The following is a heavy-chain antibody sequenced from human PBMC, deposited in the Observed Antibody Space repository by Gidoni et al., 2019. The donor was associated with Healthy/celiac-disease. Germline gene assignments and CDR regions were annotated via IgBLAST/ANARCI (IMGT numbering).Heavy chain of an antibody. CDR2: ISGSGGST. CDR1: GFTFSSDA. J-gene: IGHJ3*02. CDR3: AKVRCSGGSCYSTHAFDI. D-gene: IGHD2-15*01. Sequence: EVQLLESGGGLVQPGGSVRLSCEAPGFTFSSDAMSWVRQAPGKGLGGVSAISGSGGSTYYADSVKGRFTISRDNSKNTLYLQMNSLRAEDTAVYYCAKVRCSGGSCYSTHAFDIWGQGTMVTVSS. V-gene: IGHV3-23*01.